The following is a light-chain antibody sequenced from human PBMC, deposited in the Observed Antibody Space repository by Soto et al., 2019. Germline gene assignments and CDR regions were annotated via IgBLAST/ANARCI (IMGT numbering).Light chain of an antibody. CDR2: EVN. CDR3: CSYTSSGAHV. CDR1: SSDVGGYDY. Sequence: QSVLTQPASVSGSPGLSITISCTGTSSDVGGYDYVSWHQQHPGKAPKLMIYEVNTRPSGVSNRFSGSKSGNTASLTISGLQAEDEADYYCCSYTSSGAHVFGGGTKLTVL. V-gene: IGLV2-14*01. J-gene: IGLJ2*01.